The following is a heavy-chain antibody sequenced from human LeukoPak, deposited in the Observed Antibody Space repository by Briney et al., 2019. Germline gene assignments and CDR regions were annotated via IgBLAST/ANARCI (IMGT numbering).Heavy chain of an antibody. CDR2: IRYDGSNK. CDR1: GFTFSSYG. D-gene: IGHD2-2*02. J-gene: IGHJ6*02. V-gene: IGHV3-30*02. CDR3: ARDRAMNTLRYYYGMDV. Sequence: GGSLRLSCAASGFTFSSYGMHWVRQAPGKGLEWVAFIRYDGSNKYYADSVKGRFTISRDNSKNTLYLQMNSLRAEDTAVFYCARDRAMNTLRYYYGMDVWGQGTTVTVSS.